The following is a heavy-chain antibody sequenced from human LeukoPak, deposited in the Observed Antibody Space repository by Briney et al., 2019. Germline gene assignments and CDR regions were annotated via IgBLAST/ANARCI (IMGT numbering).Heavy chain of an antibody. CDR3: ARAFGYSSGWRNYFDY. J-gene: IGHJ4*02. CDR1: GGSISSGGYS. D-gene: IGHD6-19*01. V-gene: IGHV4-30-4*07. CDR2: IYYSGST. Sequence: TSETLSLTCAVSGGSISSGGYSWSWIRQPPGKGLEWIGYIYYSGSTYYNPSLKSRVTISVDTSKNQFSLKLSSVTAADTAVYYCARAFGYSSGWRNYFDYWGQGTLVTVSS.